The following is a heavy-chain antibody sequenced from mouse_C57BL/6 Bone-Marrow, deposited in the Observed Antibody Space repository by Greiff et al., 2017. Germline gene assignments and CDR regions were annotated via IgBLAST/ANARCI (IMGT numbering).Heavy chain of an antibody. CDR1: GFNIKDYY. V-gene: IGHV14-2*01. CDR2: IDPEDGET. D-gene: IGHD1-1*01. Sequence: VQLQQSGAELVKPGASVKLSCTASGFNIKDYYMHWVKQRTEQGLEWIGRIDPEDGETKYAPKFPGKATITADTSSNTAYLQLSSLTSEDTAVYYCARGYYYGNGYFDVGGTGTTVTVSS. J-gene: IGHJ1*03. CDR3: ARGYYYGNGYFDV.